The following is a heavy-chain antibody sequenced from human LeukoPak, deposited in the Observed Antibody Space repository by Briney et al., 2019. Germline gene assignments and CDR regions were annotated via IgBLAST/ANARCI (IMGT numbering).Heavy chain of an antibody. V-gene: IGHV4-59*01. CDR3: ARDSRDFSYFDS. D-gene: IGHD3/OR15-3a*01. CDR1: GGSISSYY. CDR2: TYASGRT. Sequence: SETLSLTCTVSGGSISSYYWSWVRQPPGKGLEWIGYTYASGRTNYNPSLKSRVSISIDTSKTQFSLKLTSVTAADTAVYYCARDSRDFSYFDSWGQGTLVAVSS. J-gene: IGHJ4*02.